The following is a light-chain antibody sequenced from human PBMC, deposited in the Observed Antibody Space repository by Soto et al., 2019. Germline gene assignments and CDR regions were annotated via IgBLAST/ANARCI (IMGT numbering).Light chain of an antibody. CDR2: DVS. CDR1: SSDVGDYNY. V-gene: IGLV2-14*03. CDR3: SLYISSTTLDV. Sequence: QSALTQPASVSGSPGQSITISCTGTSSDVGDYNYVSWYQQHPGKAPKLMIYDVSDRPSGVSNRFSGSKSGNTASRTISGLQAEDEADYYCSLYISSTTLDVFGTGTKLTVL. J-gene: IGLJ1*01.